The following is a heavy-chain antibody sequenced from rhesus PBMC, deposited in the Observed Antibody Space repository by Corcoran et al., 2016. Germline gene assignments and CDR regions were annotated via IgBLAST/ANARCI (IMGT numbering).Heavy chain of an antibody. J-gene: IGHJ4*01. Sequence: QVQLQESGPGLVKPSETLSLTCAVSGGSISDYYYWNWIRQPPGKGLEWIGNIYGKTASTYYNPSLKSRVNNSKDTTKNQFFLKLSSVTAADTAVYYCARRVATVTLGYFDYWGQGVLVTVSS. CDR3: ARRVATVTLGYFDY. D-gene: IGHD5-36*02. CDR1: GGSISDYYY. CDR2: IYGKTAST. V-gene: IGHV4S9*01.